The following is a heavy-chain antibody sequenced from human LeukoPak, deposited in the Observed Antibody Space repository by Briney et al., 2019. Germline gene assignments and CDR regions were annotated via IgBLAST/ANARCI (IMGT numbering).Heavy chain of an antibody. J-gene: IGHJ4*02. CDR1: GFTFSDYT. CDR3: ARDYFYCGGDCFVDY. Sequence: GGSLRLSCAASGFTFSDYTMNWVRQAPGKGLEWVSFISGGSRSIYYVDSVKGRFTISRDNAKNSLYLQVNSLRAEDTAIYYCARDYFYCGGDCFVDYWGQGILVTVSA. CDR2: ISGGSRSI. D-gene: IGHD2-21*02. V-gene: IGHV3-21*04.